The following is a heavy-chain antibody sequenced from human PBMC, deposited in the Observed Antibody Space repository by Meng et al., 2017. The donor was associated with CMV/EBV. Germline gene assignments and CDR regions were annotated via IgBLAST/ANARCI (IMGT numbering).Heavy chain of an antibody. CDR2: ISSSSSYI. D-gene: IGHD2-2*01. CDR3: ARGSTNCLDY. J-gene: IGHJ4*02. CDR1: AFTFSSYT. Sequence: ESLKISCAASAFTFSSYTMNWVRQAPGKGLEWVSSISSSSSYIYYADSVRGRFTISRDNAENSLYLQMNSLRAEDTAVYYCARGSTNCLDYWGQGTLVTVSS. V-gene: IGHV3-21*01.